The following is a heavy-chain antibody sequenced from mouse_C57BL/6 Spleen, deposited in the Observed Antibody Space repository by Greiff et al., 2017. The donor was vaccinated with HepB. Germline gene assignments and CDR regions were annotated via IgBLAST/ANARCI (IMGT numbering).Heavy chain of an antibody. V-gene: IGHV1-55*01. D-gene: IGHD2-3*01. CDR3: AREGYYAPGYFDY. CDR1: GYTFTSYW. CDR2: IYPGSGST. J-gene: IGHJ2*01. Sequence: VQLQQPGAELVKPGASVKMSCKASGYTFTSYWITWVKQRPGQGLEWIGDIYPGSGSTNYNEKFKSKATLTVDTSSSTAYMQLSSLTSEDSAVYYCAREGYYAPGYFDYWGQGTTLTVSS.